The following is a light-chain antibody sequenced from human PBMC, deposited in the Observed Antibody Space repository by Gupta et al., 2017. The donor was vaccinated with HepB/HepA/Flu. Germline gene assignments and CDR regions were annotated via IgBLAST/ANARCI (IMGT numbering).Light chain of an antibody. CDR2: GVS. CDR1: QSVGSN. CDR3: HQYNDWPPDGLA. V-gene: IGKV3-15*01. J-gene: IGKJ3*01. Sequence: EKVMTQSPDTLSVSPGERATLSCRASQSVGSNLAWYQQKPGQAPRLLVYGVSTRATGIPARFSGSGSGTEFTLTISSLQSEDFAVYYCHQYNDWPPDGLAFGPGTTVEIK.